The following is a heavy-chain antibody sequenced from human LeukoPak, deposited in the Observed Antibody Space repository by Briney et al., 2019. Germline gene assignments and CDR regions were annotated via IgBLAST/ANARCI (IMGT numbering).Heavy chain of an antibody. CDR2: IFHSGSS. V-gene: IGHV4-59*08. CDR3: AILLVWNHQVVYFYY. CDR1: GGSISSYY. J-gene: IGHJ4*03. Sequence: PSETLSLTCAVSGGSISSYYWSWVRQPPGKGLEWVGYIFHSGSSRYNPSLSTRVTISADSTNNQFSLILNSTAAAATAVYYCAILLVWNHQVVYFYYCGPGNPSTAS. D-gene: IGHD2-15*01.